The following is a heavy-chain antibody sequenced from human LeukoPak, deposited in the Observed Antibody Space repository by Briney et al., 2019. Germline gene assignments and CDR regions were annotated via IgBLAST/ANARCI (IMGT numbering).Heavy chain of an antibody. V-gene: IGHV3-11*01. CDR2: ISSSGSTI. D-gene: IGHD1-14*01. Sequence: GGSLRLSCAASGFTFSDYYMSWIRQAPGKGLEWVSYISSSGSTIYYADSVKGRFTISRDNAKNSLYLQMNSLRAEDTAVYYCAKDWYWEPGAGQSYYYYGMDVWGKGTTVTVSS. J-gene: IGHJ6*04. CDR1: GFTFSDYY. CDR3: AKDWYWEPGAGQSYYYYGMDV.